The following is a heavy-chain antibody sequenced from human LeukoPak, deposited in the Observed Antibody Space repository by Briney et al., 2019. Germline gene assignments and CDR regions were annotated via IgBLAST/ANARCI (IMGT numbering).Heavy chain of an antibody. J-gene: IGHJ4*02. CDR1: GFTFSSYG. CDR3: ARVRGASSSSWYFDY. CDR2: ILYDGSYQ. D-gene: IGHD6-13*01. V-gene: IGHV3-33*05. Sequence: GGSLRLSCAASGFTFSSYGMDWVRQAPGKGLEWVATILYDGSYQWYAESVKGRFTISRDNSKNTLYLQMNSLRAEDTAVYYCARVRGASSSSWYFDYWGQGTLVTVSS.